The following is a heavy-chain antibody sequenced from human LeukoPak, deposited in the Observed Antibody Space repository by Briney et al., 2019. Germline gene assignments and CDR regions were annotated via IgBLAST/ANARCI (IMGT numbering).Heavy chain of an antibody. Sequence: GGSLRLSCAASEFTFDNYAMSWVRQAPGKGLEWVAFIRNDGSIIYNAVSVKGRFTISRDNSKNTLYLQMNSLRAEDTAVYYCAKDTPLCYFDYWGQGTLVTVSS. V-gene: IGHV3-30*02. D-gene: IGHD3-16*01. J-gene: IGHJ4*02. CDR2: IRNDGSII. CDR1: EFTFDNYA. CDR3: AKDTPLCYFDY.